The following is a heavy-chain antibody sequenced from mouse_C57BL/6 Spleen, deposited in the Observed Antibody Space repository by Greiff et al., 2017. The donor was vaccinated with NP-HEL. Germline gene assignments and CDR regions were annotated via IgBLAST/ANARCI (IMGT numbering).Heavy chain of an antibody. V-gene: IGHV1-42*01. D-gene: IGHD2-4*01. Sequence: EVQLQQSGPELVKPGASVKISCKASGYSFTGYYMNWVKQSPEKSLEWIGEINPSTGGTTYNQKFKAKATLTVDKSSSTAYMQLKSLTSEDSAVYYCARSIYYDYDVYYYAMDYWGQGTSVTVSS. CDR3: ARSIYYDYDVYYYAMDY. CDR2: INPSTGGT. CDR1: GYSFTGYY. J-gene: IGHJ4*01.